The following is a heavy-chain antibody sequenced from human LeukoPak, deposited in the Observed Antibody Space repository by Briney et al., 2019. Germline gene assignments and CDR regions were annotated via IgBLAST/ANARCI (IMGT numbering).Heavy chain of an antibody. J-gene: IGHJ4*02. V-gene: IGHV1-2*02. D-gene: IGHD3-10*01. CDR3: ARSRYRHPGSD. Sequence: MGWINPNSGGTNYAQKFQGRVTMTRDTSISTAYMELSRLRSDDTAVYYCARSRYRHPGSDWGQGTLVTVSS. CDR2: INPNSGGT.